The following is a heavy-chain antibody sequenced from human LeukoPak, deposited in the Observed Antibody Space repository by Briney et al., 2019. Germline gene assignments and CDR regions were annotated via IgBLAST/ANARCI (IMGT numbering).Heavy chain of an antibody. CDR3: ARRGSTALFDY. J-gene: IGHJ4*02. V-gene: IGHV4-4*09. CDR2: IYTSGST. Sequence: SETLSLTCTVSGGSISSYYWSWIRQPPGKGLEWIGYIYTSGSTNYNPSLKSRVTISVDTSKSQFSLKLSSVTAADTAVYYCARRGSTALFDYWGQGTLVTVSS. D-gene: IGHD6-13*01. CDR1: GGSISSYY.